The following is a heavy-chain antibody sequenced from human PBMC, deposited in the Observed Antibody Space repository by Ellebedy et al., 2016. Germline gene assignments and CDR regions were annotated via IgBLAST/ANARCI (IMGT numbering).Heavy chain of an antibody. CDR2: ISGSGGST. Sequence: GESLKISCAASGFTFSSYAMSWVRQAPGKGLEWVSAISGSGGSTYYADSVKGRFTISRDNSKNTLYLQMNSLRAEDTAVYYCANLGASAFDYWGQGTLVTVSS. J-gene: IGHJ4*02. D-gene: IGHD1-26*01. V-gene: IGHV3-23*01. CDR3: ANLGASAFDY. CDR1: GFTFSSYA.